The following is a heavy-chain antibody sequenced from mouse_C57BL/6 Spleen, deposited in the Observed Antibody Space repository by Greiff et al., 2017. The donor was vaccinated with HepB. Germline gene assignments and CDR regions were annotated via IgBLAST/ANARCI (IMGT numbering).Heavy chain of an antibody. Sequence: EVNLVESGGGLVQPGGSLKLSCAASGFTFSDYYMYWVRQTPEKRLEWVAYISNGGGSTYYPDTVKGRFTISRDNAKNTLYLQMSRLKSEDTAMYYCARGGSSHLYAMDYWGQGTSVTVSS. J-gene: IGHJ4*01. CDR3: ARGGSSHLYAMDY. D-gene: IGHD1-1*01. CDR2: ISNGGGST. CDR1: GFTFSDYY. V-gene: IGHV5-12*01.